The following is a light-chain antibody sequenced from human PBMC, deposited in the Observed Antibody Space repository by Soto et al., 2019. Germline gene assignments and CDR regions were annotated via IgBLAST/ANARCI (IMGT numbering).Light chain of an antibody. CDR1: QSVSSSY. J-gene: IGKJ1*01. V-gene: IGKV3-20*01. Sequence: EIVLTQSPGTLSLSPGERATLSCRASQSVSSSYLAWYQQKPVQAPRLLIYGASSRATGIPDTLSGSGSGTDFTLTISRLEPEDFAVYYCQQYGSSPTFGQGTKVEIK. CDR2: GAS. CDR3: QQYGSSPT.